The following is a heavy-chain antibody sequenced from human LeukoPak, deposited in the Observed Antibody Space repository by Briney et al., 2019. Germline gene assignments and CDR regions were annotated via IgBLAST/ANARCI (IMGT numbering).Heavy chain of an antibody. J-gene: IGHJ4*02. CDR2: ISSNGGST. CDR1: GFTFSSYA. Sequence: GGSLRLSCAAPGFTFSSYAMHWVRQAPGKGLEYVSAISSNGGSTYYANSVKGRFTISRDNSKNTLYLQMGSLRAEDMAVYYCARGPRYSSSSYYFDYWGQGTLITVSS. V-gene: IGHV3-64*01. CDR3: ARGPRYSSSSYYFDY. D-gene: IGHD6-6*01.